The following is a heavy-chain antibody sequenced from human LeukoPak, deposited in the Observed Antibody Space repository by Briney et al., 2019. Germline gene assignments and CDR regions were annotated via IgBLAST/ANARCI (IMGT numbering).Heavy chain of an antibody. V-gene: IGHV3-9*01. J-gene: IGHJ4*02. D-gene: IGHD6-19*01. CDR1: GFTFDDYA. CDR2: ISWNSGSI. Sequence: GRSLRLSCAASGFTFDDYAMHWVRQAPGKGLEWVSGISWNSGSIGYADSVKGRFTISRDNAKNSLYLQMNSLRAEDTALYYCEKESAVAGRTELNYWGQGTRVTVSS. CDR3: EKESAVAGRTELNY.